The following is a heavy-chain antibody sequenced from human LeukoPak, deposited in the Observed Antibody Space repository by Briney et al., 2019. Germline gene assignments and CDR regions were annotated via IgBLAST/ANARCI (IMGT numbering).Heavy chain of an antibody. J-gene: IGHJ3*02. V-gene: IGHV4-59*08. Sequence: PSETLSLTCTVSGGSISSYYWSWIRQPPGKGLEWIGYIYYSGSTNYNPSLKSRVTISVDTSKNQFSLKLSSVTAADTAVYYCARQGWDAFDIWGQGTMVTVSS. CDR2: IYYSGST. D-gene: IGHD2-15*01. CDR3: ARQGWDAFDI. CDR1: GGSISSYY.